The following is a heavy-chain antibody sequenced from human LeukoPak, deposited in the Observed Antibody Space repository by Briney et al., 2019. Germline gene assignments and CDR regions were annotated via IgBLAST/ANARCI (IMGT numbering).Heavy chain of an antibody. Sequence: GGSLRLSCASSGFNFGAYWMSWVRQAPGKGLEWVAFIRFDGTSEFYAGSVKARFTISRDNSQNTVSLQLNNLRIEDTALYYCAKTSLSDPSGHYYYMDVWGKGTTVTVSS. CDR1: GFNFGAYW. D-gene: IGHD3-3*01. CDR3: AKTSLSDPSGHYYYMDV. J-gene: IGHJ6*03. CDR2: IRFDGTSE. V-gene: IGHV3-30*02.